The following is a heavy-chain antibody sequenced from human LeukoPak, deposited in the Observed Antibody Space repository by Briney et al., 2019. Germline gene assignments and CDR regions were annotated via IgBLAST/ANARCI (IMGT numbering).Heavy chain of an antibody. Sequence: RASETLSLTCAVYGGSFSGYYWTWIRQPPGKGLEWIGEINHSGSTNYNPSLKSRVTISVDTSKNQFSLKLSSVTAADTAVYYCASRFGDIYWADGFDVWGQGTMVTVSS. CDR3: ASRFGDIYWADGFDV. CDR1: GGSFSGYY. CDR2: INHSGST. J-gene: IGHJ3*01. V-gene: IGHV4-34*01. D-gene: IGHD3-10*01.